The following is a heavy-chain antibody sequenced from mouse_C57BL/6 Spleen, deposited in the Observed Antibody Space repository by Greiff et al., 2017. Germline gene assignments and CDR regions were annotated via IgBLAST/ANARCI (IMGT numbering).Heavy chain of an antibody. Sequence: EVQGVESGGGLVQPKGSLKLSCAASGFSFNTYAMNWVRQAPGKGLEWVARIRSKSNNYATYYADSVKDRFTISRDDSESMLYLQMNNLKTEDTAMYYCVRHFYYYGSSYFDYWGQGTTLTVSS. J-gene: IGHJ2*01. CDR3: VRHFYYYGSSYFDY. CDR2: IRSKSNNYAT. CDR1: GFSFNTYA. D-gene: IGHD1-1*01. V-gene: IGHV10-1*01.